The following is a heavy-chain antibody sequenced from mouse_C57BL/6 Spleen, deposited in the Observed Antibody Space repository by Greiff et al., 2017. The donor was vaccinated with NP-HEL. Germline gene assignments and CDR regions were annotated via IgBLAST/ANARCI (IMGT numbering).Heavy chain of an antibody. D-gene: IGHD2-1*01. CDR2: INYDGSST. J-gene: IGHJ1*03. CDR1: GFTFSDYY. CDR3: ARERVYYGNPWYFDV. V-gene: IGHV5-16*01. Sequence: EVKLMESEGGLVQPGSSMKLSCTASGFTFSDYYMAWVRQVPEKGLEWVANINYDGSSTYYLDSLKSRFIISRDNAKNILYLQMSSLKSEDTATYYCARERVYYGNPWYFDVWGTGTTVTVSS.